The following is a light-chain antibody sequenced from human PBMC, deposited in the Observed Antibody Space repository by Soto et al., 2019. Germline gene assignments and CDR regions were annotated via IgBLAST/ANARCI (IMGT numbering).Light chain of an antibody. Sequence: EIVLTQSPATLSVSPGERATLSCRASQSISSNLAWYQQKPGQAPRLLIYGASTRATGITGRFSGSGSGTEFSLTNSSLQSEDFAVYYCQQYNNGPPWTFGQGTKVDVK. CDR2: GAS. V-gene: IGKV3-15*01. J-gene: IGKJ1*01. CDR1: QSISSN. CDR3: QQYNNGPPWT.